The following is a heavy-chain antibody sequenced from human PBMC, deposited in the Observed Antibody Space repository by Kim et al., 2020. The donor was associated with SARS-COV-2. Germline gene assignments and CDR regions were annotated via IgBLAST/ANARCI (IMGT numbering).Heavy chain of an antibody. CDR3: ARGHDPFNI. J-gene: IGHJ3*02. V-gene: IGHV3-23*01. CDR1: GFTFSNHV. CDR2: ISASGGNT. Sequence: GGSLRLSCAASGFTFSNHVMSWVRQAPGRGLEWVSTISASGGNTYYADSVKGRFTISRDNSKNTLYLQMNSLRAEDTAIYYCARGHDPFNIWGQGTLVTVSS.